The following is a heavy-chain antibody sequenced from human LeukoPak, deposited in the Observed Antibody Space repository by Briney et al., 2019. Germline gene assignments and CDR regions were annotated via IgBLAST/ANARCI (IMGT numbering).Heavy chain of an antibody. CDR2: ISYDGSNK. CDR1: GFTFSSYA. V-gene: IGHV3-30*04. J-gene: IGHJ6*02. D-gene: IGHD5-18*01. CDR3: ARDRQLWLPASYGMDV. Sequence: GGSLRLSCAASGFTFSSYAIHWVRQAPGKGLEWVAVISYDGSNKYYADSVKGRFTISRDNSKNTLYLQMNSLRAEDTAVYYCARDRQLWLPASYGMDVWGQGTTVTVSS.